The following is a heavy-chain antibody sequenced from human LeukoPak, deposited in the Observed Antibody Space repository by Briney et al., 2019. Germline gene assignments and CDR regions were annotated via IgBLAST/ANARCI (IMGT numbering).Heavy chain of an antibody. CDR3: AKDQAFSIVRGTASY. J-gene: IGHJ4*02. D-gene: IGHD3-10*02. Sequence: GGSLRLSCAASGFTFSSYGMHWVRQAPGKGLEWVAFIRFDGINKDYGDSVKGRFTISRDDSKDTLYLQMDSLRPEDTAVYYCAKDQAFSIVRGTASYWGLGTLVIVSA. CDR2: IRFDGINK. CDR1: GFTFSSYG. V-gene: IGHV3-30*02.